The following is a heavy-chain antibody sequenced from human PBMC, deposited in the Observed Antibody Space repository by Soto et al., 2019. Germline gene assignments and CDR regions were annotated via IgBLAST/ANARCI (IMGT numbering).Heavy chain of an antibody. J-gene: IGHJ3*02. CDR2: ISAYNGNT. CDR1: GYTFTSYG. D-gene: IGHD3-9*01. Sequence: ALVKVSCKASGYTFTSYGISWVRQAPGQGLEWMGWISAYNGNTNYAQKLQGRVTMTTDTSTSTAYMELRSLRSDDTAVYYCARKYYDILTGYNDAFDIWGQGTMVTVSS. CDR3: ARKYYDILTGYNDAFDI. V-gene: IGHV1-18*01.